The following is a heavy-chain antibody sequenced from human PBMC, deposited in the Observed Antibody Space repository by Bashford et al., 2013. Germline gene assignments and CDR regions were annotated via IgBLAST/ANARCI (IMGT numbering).Heavy chain of an antibody. J-gene: IGHJ6*02. CDR3: TRPGYYNYYDMDV. Sequence: WVRQMPGKGLEWVGHIRSRANSYATAYAASVKGRFTISRDDSKNTAYLQMDSLRTEDTAVYYCTRPGYYNYYDMDVWGQGTTVTVSS. CDR2: IRSRANSYAT. V-gene: IGHV3-73*01.